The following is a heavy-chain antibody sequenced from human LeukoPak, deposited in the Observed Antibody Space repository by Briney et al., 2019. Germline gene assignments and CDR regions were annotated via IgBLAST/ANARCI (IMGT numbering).Heavy chain of an antibody. D-gene: IGHD3-22*01. CDR3: AKSSYYDSSGYYREYYFDY. CDR2: AYGDGSSQ. J-gene: IGHJ4*02. CDR1: GFPFSGYG. V-gene: IGHV3-33*06. Sequence: GGSQRLSCAASGFPFSGYGMHWVRQAPGKGLEWVAVAYGDGSSQYYADSVKGRFSISKDISKNTLFLQMNSLRAEDTAVYYCAKSSYYDSSGYYREYYFDYWGQGMLVTVSS.